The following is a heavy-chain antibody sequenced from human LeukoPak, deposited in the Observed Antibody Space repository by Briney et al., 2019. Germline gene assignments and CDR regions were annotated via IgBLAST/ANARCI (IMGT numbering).Heavy chain of an antibody. CDR1: GGSISSSSYY. CDR2: IYYSGST. D-gene: IGHD6-13*01. J-gene: IGHJ6*02. Sequence: SETLSLTCTVSGGSISSSSYYWGWIRQPPGKGLEWIGSIYYSGSTYYNPSLKSRVTISVDTSKNQFSLKLSSVTAADTAVYYCARDMEYSSSWHYYYGMDVWGQGTTVTVSS. CDR3: ARDMEYSSSWHYYYGMDV. V-gene: IGHV4-39*07.